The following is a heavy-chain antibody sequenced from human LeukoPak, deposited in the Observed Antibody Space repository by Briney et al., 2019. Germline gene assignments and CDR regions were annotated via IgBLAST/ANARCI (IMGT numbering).Heavy chain of an antibody. CDR1: GFKFSSYE. Sequence: GGSLRLSCAASGFKFSSYEMHWVRQAPGKGLEWVALIWYDGSNKYCADSVKGRFTISRDNSKNTLYLQMNSLRAEDTAVYYCARDLTGYCSSTNCLGGYWGQGTLVTVSS. D-gene: IGHD2-2*01. V-gene: IGHV3-33*08. CDR3: ARDLTGYCSSTNCLGGY. J-gene: IGHJ4*02. CDR2: IWYDGSNK.